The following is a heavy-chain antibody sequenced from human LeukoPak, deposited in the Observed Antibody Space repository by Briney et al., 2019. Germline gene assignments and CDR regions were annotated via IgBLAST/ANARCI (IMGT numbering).Heavy chain of an antibody. Sequence: GASVKVSCKASGYTFTGYYMHWVRQAPGQGLEWMGWINPNSGGTNYAQKFQGRVTMTRDTSIGTAYMELSRLRSDDTAVYYCARESDSLRYFDWLPQGSFGYWGQGTLVTVSS. V-gene: IGHV1-2*02. CDR1: GYTFTGYY. D-gene: IGHD3-9*01. CDR2: INPNSGGT. CDR3: ARESDSLRYFDWLPQGSFGY. J-gene: IGHJ4*02.